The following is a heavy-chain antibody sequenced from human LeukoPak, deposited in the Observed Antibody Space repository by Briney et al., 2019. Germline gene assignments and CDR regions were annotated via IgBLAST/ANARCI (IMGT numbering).Heavy chain of an antibody. J-gene: IGHJ4*02. Sequence: PSETLSLTCAVYGGSFSGYYWSWIRQPPGKGLEWIGEINHSGSTNYNPSLKSRVTISVDTSKNQFSLKLSSVTAADTAVYYCASGSSGSYHFDYWGQGILVTVSS. CDR2: INHSGST. V-gene: IGHV4-34*01. CDR1: GGSFSGYY. D-gene: IGHD1-26*01. CDR3: ASGSSGSYHFDY.